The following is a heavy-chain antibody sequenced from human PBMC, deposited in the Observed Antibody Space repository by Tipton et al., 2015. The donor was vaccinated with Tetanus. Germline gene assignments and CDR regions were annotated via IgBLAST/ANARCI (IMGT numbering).Heavy chain of an antibody. CDR3: ARDQGRGSGTYLDP. CDR1: GDSVNSGTYY. CDR2: VYYNGNT. D-gene: IGHD3-10*01. V-gene: IGHV4-61*01. Sequence: TLSLTCSVSGDSVNSGTYYWSWIRQPPGKGLEWIGHVYYNGNTNYSPSLKSRVTISLDTSNTQFSLELRSVTAADTAVYFCARDQGRGSGTYLDPWGQGILVTASS. J-gene: IGHJ5*02.